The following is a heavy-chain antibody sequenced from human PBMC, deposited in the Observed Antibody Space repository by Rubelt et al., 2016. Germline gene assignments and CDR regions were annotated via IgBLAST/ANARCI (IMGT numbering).Heavy chain of an antibody. Sequence: QLQLQESGPGLVKPSETLSLTCTVSGGSISISSYYWGWIRPPPGKGLEWIGSIYYSGSTYYNPSLKRRVTISVDTSKNRFCLKVRSVTAADTAMYFCARDPQNWFDPWGQGTPVTVSS. J-gene: IGHJ5*02. CDR2: IYYSGST. CDR1: GGSISISSYY. D-gene: IGHD2/OR15-2a*01. V-gene: IGHV4-39*07. CDR3: ARDPQNWFDP.